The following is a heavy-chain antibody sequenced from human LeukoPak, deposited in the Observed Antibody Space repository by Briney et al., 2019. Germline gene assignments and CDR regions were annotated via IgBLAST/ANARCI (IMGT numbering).Heavy chain of an antibody. D-gene: IGHD3-10*01. CDR1: GDSLRGYY. Sequence: PSETVSLTCAVSGDSLRGYYWRWMRQPPGKGREGIGEINHSGSDNYNPPLKSRVSISEDTSKNEFSLKLSSVTAADTAVYYCARGSGSMLRSWGQGPLVTVSS. V-gene: IGHV4-34*01. CDR2: INHSGSD. CDR3: ARGSGSMLRS. J-gene: IGHJ4*02.